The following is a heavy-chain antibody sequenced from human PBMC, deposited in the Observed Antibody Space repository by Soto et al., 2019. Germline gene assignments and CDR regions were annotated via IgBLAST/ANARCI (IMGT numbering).Heavy chain of an antibody. Sequence: PGGSLRLSCAASGFTFNLFTFHWVRRAPGRGLEWVAVVSHVGDNKFYADSVKGRFTISRGNSKNTLYLQMNSLRVDDTALYYCARGNMDVWGQGTTVTVSS. CDR1: GFTFNLFT. CDR2: VSHVGDNK. J-gene: IGHJ6*02. CDR3: ARGNMDV. V-gene: IGHV3-30-3*01.